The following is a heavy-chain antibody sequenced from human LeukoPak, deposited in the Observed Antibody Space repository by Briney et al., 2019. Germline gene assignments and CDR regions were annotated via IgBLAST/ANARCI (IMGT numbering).Heavy chain of an antibody. CDR1: GGSITSYY. CDR2: IYYSGSN. Sequence: SETLSLTCTVSGGSITSYYWSWIRQPPGKGLEWIGYIYYSGSNNYNPSLKSRVTMSVDTSKNQFSLMLSSVTAADTAVYYCARESWYFDLWGRGTLVTVSS. V-gene: IGHV4-59*01. J-gene: IGHJ2*01. CDR3: ARESWYFDL.